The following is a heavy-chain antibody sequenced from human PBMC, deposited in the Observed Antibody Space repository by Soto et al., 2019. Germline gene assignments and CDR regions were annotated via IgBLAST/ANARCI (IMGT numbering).Heavy chain of an antibody. CDR1: GGSFSGYY. CDR2: INHSGST. CDR3: ASRGGVVPTDY. V-gene: IGHV4-34*01. Sequence: PSETLSLTCAVYGGSFSGYYWSWIRQPPGKGLEWIGEINHSGSTNYNPSLKSRVTIPVDTSKNQFSLKLSSVTAADTAVYYCASRGGVVPTDYWGQGTLVTVS. J-gene: IGHJ4*02. D-gene: IGHD3-3*01.